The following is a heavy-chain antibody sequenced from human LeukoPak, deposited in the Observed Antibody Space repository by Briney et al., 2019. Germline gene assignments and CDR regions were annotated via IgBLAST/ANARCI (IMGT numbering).Heavy chain of an antibody. CDR2: INPNSGGT. Sequence: ASVKVSCKASGHTFTGYYMHWVRQAPGQGLEWMGWINPNSGGTNYAQKFQGWVTMTRDTSISTAYMELSRLRSDDTAVYYCARDGQWLRLAYYFDYWGQGTLVTVSS. V-gene: IGHV1-2*04. CDR1: GHTFTGYY. J-gene: IGHJ4*02. CDR3: ARDGQWLRLAYYFDY. D-gene: IGHD5-12*01.